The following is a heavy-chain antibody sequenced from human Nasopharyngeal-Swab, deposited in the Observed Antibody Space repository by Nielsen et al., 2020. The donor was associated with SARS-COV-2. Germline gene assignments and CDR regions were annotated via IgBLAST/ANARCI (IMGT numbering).Heavy chain of an antibody. CDR3: AREGDASVPGTLFDY. CDR1: GYTFTNYA. D-gene: IGHD6-19*01. Sequence: ASVKVSCKASGYTFTNYALNWVRQAPGQGLEWMGWINTNTGNPTYAQGFTERFVFSLDTSVSTAYLQISGLKSEDTAVYRCAREGDASVPGTLFDYWGQGTQVTVSS. CDR2: INTNTGNP. J-gene: IGHJ4*02. V-gene: IGHV7-4-1*02.